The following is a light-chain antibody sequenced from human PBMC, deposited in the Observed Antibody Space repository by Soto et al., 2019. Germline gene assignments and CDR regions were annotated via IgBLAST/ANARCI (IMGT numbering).Light chain of an antibody. J-gene: IGLJ1*01. CDR3: SSYAGSNILYV. CDR2: EVS. Sequence: QSALPQPASVSGPPGQSVTISCTGTSSDVGGYNYVSWYQQHPGKAPKLMIYEVSKRPSGVPDRFSGSKSGNTASLTVSGLQAEDEADYYCSSYAGSNILYVFGTGTKVTVL. CDR1: SSDVGGYNY. V-gene: IGLV2-8*01.